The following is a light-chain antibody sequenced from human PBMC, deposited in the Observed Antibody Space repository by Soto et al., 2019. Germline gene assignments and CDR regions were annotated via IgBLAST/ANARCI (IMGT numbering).Light chain of an antibody. CDR2: NVY. CDR1: SSDVGAYNF. V-gene: IGLV2-14*03. CDR3: GTWDDSLFSFV. J-gene: IGLJ1*01. Sequence: QSVLTQPASVSGSPGQSITISCTGTSSDVGAYNFVSWHQQHPGKAPKLMIYNVYDRPSGISYRFSGSKSGNTASLTISGLQGEDEADYYCGTWDDSLFSFVFGPGTKVTVL.